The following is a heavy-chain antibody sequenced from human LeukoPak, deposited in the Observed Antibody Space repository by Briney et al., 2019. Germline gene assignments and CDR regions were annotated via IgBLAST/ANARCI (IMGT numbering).Heavy chain of an antibody. V-gene: IGHV3-11*04. Sequence: PGGSLRLSCAASGFTFSDYYMSWIRQAPGKGLEWVSYISSSGSTIYYADSVKGRFTISRDNAKNSLYLQMNSLRAEDTAVYYCARVRREMKRSLGRTTEYSYYYYMDVWGKGTTVTVSS. J-gene: IGHJ6*03. CDR1: GFTFSDYY. D-gene: IGHD1/OR15-1a*01. CDR3: ARVRREMKRSLGRTTEYSYYYYMDV. CDR2: ISSSGSTI.